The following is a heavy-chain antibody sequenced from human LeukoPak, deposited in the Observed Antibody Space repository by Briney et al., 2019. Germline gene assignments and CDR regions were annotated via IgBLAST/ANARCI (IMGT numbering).Heavy chain of an antibody. D-gene: IGHD5-12*01. Sequence: ASVKVSCKASGYTFTSYGISWVRQAPGQGLEWMGWISGYNGNKNYAQKLQGRVIMTTDTSTSTAYMELRSLRSDDTAVYYCARALGGYDWGPDGGDFDIWGQGTMVTVSS. J-gene: IGHJ3*02. CDR2: ISGYNGNK. CDR3: ARALGGYDWGPDGGDFDI. CDR1: GYTFTSYG. V-gene: IGHV1-18*01.